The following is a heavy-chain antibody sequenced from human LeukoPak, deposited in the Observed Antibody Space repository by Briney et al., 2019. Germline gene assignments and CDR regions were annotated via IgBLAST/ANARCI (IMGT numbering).Heavy chain of an antibody. Sequence: GGSLRLSCAASGFTFSSYWMHWVRQAPGKGLVWVSRINSDGSSTSYADSVKGRFTISRDNAKNTLYLQMNSLRAEDTAVYYCARDRGYYIFSPWFDPWGQGTLVTVSS. J-gene: IGHJ5*02. D-gene: IGHD3-3*01. CDR1: GFTFSSYW. V-gene: IGHV3-74*01. CDR3: ARDRGYYIFSPWFDP. CDR2: INSDGSST.